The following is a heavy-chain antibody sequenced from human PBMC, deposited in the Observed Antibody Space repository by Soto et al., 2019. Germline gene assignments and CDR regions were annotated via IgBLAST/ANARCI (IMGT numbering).Heavy chain of an antibody. CDR1: GHTFTGHH. V-gene: IGHV1-2*02. D-gene: IGHD1-1*01. Sequence: ASVKVSCKASGHTFTGHHMHWVRQAPGQGLEWMTLINLDSGDTIYAQKFQGRVTTTRDTSITTAYMDLSGLRYDDTAVCYCGLERTGTGGFDYWGQGTQVTVSS. CDR2: INLDSGDT. J-gene: IGHJ4*02. CDR3: GLERTGTGGFDY.